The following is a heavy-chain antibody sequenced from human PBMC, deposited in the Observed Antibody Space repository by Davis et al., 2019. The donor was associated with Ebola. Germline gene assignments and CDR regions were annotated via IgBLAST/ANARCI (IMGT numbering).Heavy chain of an antibody. CDR1: GFPFSSYA. CDR3: AKDYCSSTSCFFDY. J-gene: IGHJ4*02. CDR2: IRWNSGSI. D-gene: IGHD2-2*01. Sequence: SLKISCAASGFPFSSYAITWVRQAPGKGLEWVSGIRWNSGSIGYADSVKGRFTISRDNAKNSLYLQMNSLRAEDTALYYCAKDYCSSTSCFFDYWGQGTLVTVSS. V-gene: IGHV3-9*01.